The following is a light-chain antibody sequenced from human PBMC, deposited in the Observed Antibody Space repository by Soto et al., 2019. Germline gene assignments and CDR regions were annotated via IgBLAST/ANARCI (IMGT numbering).Light chain of an antibody. Sequence: EIVMTQSPATLSVPPGGRATLSCRASQTISGTLAWYQQKPGQAPRLLIHGASTRAPGFPARFSGSGSGTDFTLTISSLQSEDFAVYYCQQYDNWPWTFGQGTKVEIK. CDR1: QTISGT. CDR3: QQYDNWPWT. V-gene: IGKV3-15*01. J-gene: IGKJ1*01. CDR2: GAS.